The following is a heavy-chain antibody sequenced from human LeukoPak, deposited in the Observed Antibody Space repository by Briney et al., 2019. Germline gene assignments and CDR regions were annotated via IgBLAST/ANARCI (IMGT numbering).Heavy chain of an antibody. Sequence: ASVKVSCXVSGYTLTELSMHWVRQAPGKGLEWMGGFDPEDGETIYAQKFQGRVTMTEDTSTDTAYMELSSLRSEDTAVYYCAIVVPTGTNLDYWGQGTLVTVSS. D-gene: IGHD1-7*01. CDR1: GYTLTELS. V-gene: IGHV1-24*01. CDR3: AIVVPTGTNLDY. J-gene: IGHJ4*02. CDR2: FDPEDGET.